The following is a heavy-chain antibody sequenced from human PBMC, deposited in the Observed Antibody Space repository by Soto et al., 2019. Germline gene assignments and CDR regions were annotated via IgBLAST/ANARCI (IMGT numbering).Heavy chain of an antibody. CDR1: GFTFSSYS. V-gene: IGHV3-21*01. Sequence: EVQLVESGGGLVKPGGSLRLSCAASGFTFSSYSMNWVRQAPGKGLEWVSSISSSSSYIYYADSVKGRFTISRDNAKNSLYLQMNSLRAEDTAVYYCARDWGYSSSWPTHGMDVWGQGTTVTVYS. J-gene: IGHJ6*02. CDR3: ARDWGYSSSWPTHGMDV. CDR2: ISSSSSYI. D-gene: IGHD6-13*01.